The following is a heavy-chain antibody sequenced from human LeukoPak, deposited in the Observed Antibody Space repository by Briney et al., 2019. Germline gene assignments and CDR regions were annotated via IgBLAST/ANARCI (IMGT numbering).Heavy chain of an antibody. CDR1: GGSISSYY. J-gene: IGHJ6*03. CDR3: ARVEGEPAWFDYYYYMDV. CDR2: IYTSGST. Sequence: PSETLSLTCTISGGSISSYYWSWIRQPAGKGLEWIGRIYTSGSTNYNPSLKSRVTMSVDTSKNQFSLKLSSVTAADTAVYYCARVEGEPAWFDYYYYMDVWGKGTTVTISS. D-gene: IGHD3-10*01. V-gene: IGHV4-4*07.